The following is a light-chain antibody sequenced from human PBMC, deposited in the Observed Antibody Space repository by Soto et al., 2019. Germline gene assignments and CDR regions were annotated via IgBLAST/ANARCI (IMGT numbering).Light chain of an antibody. V-gene: IGKV3-15*01. J-gene: IGKJ1*01. Sequence: EIVMTQSPATLSVSLGERVTISCRASQSIRSRLAWYQQKTGQAPRLLIFESSTRATGIPDRFSGSGSGTEFTLTISSLQSEDFAIYYCQQYNDCRRTFGEGTKVDIK. CDR2: ESS. CDR3: QQYNDCRRT. CDR1: QSIRSR.